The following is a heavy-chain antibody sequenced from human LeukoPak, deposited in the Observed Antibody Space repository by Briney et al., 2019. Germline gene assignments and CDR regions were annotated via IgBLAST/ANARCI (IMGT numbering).Heavy chain of an antibody. V-gene: IGHV4-59*01. CDR1: GGSISSYY. CDR3: ARDREYYYDSSGHLDI. J-gene: IGHJ3*02. D-gene: IGHD3-22*01. CDR2: IYYSGST. Sequence: SETLSLTCTVSGGSISSYYWSWIRQPPGKGLEWIGCIYYSGSTNYNPSLKSRVTISVDTSKNQFSLKLSSVTAADTAVYYCARDREYYYDSSGHLDIWGQGTMVTVSS.